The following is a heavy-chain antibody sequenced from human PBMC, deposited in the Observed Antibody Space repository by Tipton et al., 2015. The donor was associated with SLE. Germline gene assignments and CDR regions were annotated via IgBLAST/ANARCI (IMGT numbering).Heavy chain of an antibody. J-gene: IGHJ3*02. D-gene: IGHD4-17*01. V-gene: IGHV4-31*03. CDR3: ARYADDYGDNAHALDI. Sequence: TLSLTCTVSGGSINSGRYFWSWIRQHPGKGLQWIGYIAYSGSTYYNPSLMSRVTMSIDTSKNQFSLRLTSVTAADTAVYYCARYADDYGDNAHALDIWGQGTMVIVSS. CDR2: IAYSGST. CDR1: GGSINSGRYF.